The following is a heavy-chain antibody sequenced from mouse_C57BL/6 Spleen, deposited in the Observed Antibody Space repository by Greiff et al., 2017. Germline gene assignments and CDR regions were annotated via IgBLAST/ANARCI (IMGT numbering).Heavy chain of an antibody. V-gene: IGHV1-69*01. CDR2: IDPSDSYT. D-gene: IGHD4-1*01. J-gene: IGHJ1*03. CDR1: GYTFTSYW. Sequence: QVQLQQSGAELVMPGASVKLSCKASGYTFTSYWMHWVKQRPGQGLEWIGEIDPSDSYTNYNQKFKGKSTLTVDKSSSTAYMQLSSLTSEDSAVYYCARWEYFDVWGTGTTVTVSS. CDR3: ARWEYFDV.